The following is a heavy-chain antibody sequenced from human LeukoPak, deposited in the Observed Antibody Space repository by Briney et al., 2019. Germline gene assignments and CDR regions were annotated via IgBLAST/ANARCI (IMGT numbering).Heavy chain of an antibody. CDR1: GFTFGDYA. J-gene: IGHJ4*02. Sequence: GSLRLSCTASGFTFGDYAMSWVRQAPGKGLEWVGFIRSKAYGGTTEYAASVKGRFTISRDDSKSIAYLQTNSLKTEDTAVYYCTRDPPYYYGSGSYFDYWGQGTLVTVSS. CDR2: IRSKAYGGTT. D-gene: IGHD3-10*01. V-gene: IGHV3-49*04. CDR3: TRDPPYYYGSGSYFDY.